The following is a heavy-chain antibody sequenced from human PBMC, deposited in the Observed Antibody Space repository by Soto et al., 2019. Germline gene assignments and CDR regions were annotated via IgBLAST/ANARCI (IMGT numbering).Heavy chain of an antibody. J-gene: IGHJ6*02. CDR2: INPSGGIT. Sequence: ASVKVSCKASGYTLTSYYLHWVRQAPGQGPEWMGIINPSGGITNDAQKFQDRVTMTSDTSTSTVYMELSSLRSEDTAVYYCARGISTTRSYYYYGMDVWGQGTTVNV. D-gene: IGHD2-2*01. V-gene: IGHV1-46*01. CDR1: GYTLTSYY. CDR3: ARGISTTRSYYYYGMDV.